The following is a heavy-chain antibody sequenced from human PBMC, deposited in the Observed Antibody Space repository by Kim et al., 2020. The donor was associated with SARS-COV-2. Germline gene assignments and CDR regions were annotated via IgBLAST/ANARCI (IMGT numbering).Heavy chain of an antibody. Sequence: SVKVSCKASGGTFSSYAISWVRQAPGQGLEWMGRIIPILGIANYAQKFQGRVTITADKSTSTAYMELSSLRSEDTAVYYCARVGSSSPRFPGLGAFDIWGQGTMVTVSS. CDR3: ARVGSSSPRFPGLGAFDI. D-gene: IGHD6-13*01. V-gene: IGHV1-69*04. J-gene: IGHJ3*02. CDR1: GGTFSSYA. CDR2: IIPILGIA.